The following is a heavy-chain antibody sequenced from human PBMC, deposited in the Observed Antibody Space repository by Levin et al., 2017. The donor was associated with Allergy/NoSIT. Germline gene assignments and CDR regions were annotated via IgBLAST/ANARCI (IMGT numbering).Heavy chain of an antibody. CDR3: ARDCSGGSCYSYYYGMDV. V-gene: IGHV3-53*01. CDR1: GFTVSSNY. Sequence: PGASVKVSCAASGFTVSSNYMSWVRQAPGKGLEWVSVIYSGGSTYYADSVKGRFTISRDNSKNTLYLQMNSLRAEDTAVYYCARDCSGGSCYSYYYGMDVWGQGTTVTVSS. J-gene: IGHJ6*02. CDR2: IYSGGST. D-gene: IGHD2-15*01.